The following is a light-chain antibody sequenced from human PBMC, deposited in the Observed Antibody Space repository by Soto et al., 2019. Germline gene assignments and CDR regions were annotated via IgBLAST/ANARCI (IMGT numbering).Light chain of an antibody. Sequence: DIQLTQSPSFLSAFVGDTVTITCRASQAMSTYLAWYQQKPGKVPKLLIRSASTLQSGVPTRFSGGGSGTEFTLTIGTLQTDDSGIYYCQQLNGYQLAFGGGTNVEIK. CDR3: QQLNGYQLA. V-gene: IGKV1-9*01. J-gene: IGKJ4*01. CDR2: SAS. CDR1: QAMSTY.